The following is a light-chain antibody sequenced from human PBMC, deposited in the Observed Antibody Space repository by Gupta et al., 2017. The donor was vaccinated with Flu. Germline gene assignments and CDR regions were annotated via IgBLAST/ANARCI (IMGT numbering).Light chain of an antibody. CDR2: EVS. J-gene: IGLJ2*01. Sequence: HSALTQPPSASGSPGQSVTISCTGTSGAVRGNNDVSWYQQHPGKAPMLMMFEVSKRPPGVPERFAGSKSGTTASLTISGLQAEDEADYYCSSYESSSTLTFGGGTKLTVL. CDR1: SGAVRGNND. CDR3: SSYESSSTLT. V-gene: IGLV2-8*01.